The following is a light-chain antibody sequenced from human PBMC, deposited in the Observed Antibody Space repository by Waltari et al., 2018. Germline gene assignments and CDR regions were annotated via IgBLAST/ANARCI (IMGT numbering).Light chain of an antibody. CDR3: MQALQTPPT. J-gene: IGKJ2*01. CDR2: LGS. CDR1: QSLLHSNGYNY. Sequence: DIVMTQSPLSLPVTPGEPASISCRSSQSLLHSNGYNYLDWYLQKPGQSPQLLVYLGSNRASGVPERFSGSGSGTEFTLKISGVEAEDVGVYYCMQALQTPPTFGQGTKLEIK. V-gene: IGKV2-28*01.